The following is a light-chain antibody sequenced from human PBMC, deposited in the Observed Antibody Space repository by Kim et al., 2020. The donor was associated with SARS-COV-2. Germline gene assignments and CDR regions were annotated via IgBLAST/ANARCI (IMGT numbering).Light chain of an antibody. CDR2: GAS. CDR3: QQFDSSLWT. Sequence: EIVLTQSPGTLSLSPGERATLSCRASQSVRSSHLAWYQQKPGQAPRLLIYGASGRATGIPDRFSGSGSGTDHTLTISRLEPEDFAVYYCQQFDSSLWTFGQGTKVDIK. V-gene: IGKV3-20*01. CDR1: QSVRSSH. J-gene: IGKJ1*01.